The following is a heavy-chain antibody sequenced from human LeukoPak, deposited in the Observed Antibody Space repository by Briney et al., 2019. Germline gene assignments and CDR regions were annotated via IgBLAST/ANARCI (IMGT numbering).Heavy chain of an antibody. CDR3: ARYIVATPDDAFDI. CDR1: GFTFSSYW. D-gene: IGHD5-12*01. J-gene: IGHJ3*02. V-gene: IGHV3-7*01. Sequence: GGSLRLSCAASGFTFSSYWMSWVRQAPGKGLEWVANIKQDGSEKYYVDSVKGRFTISRDNAKDSLYLQMNSLRAEDTAVYYCARYIVATPDDAFDIWGQGTMVTVSS. CDR2: IKQDGSEK.